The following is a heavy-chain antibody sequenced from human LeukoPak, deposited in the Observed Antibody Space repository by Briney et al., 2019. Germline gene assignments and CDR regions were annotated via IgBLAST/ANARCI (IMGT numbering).Heavy chain of an antibody. D-gene: IGHD6-13*01. V-gene: IGHV3-30*02. J-gene: IGHJ6*03. CDR1: GFIFSNYG. CDR3: AKISASAAGDYYYYMDV. CDR2: ILYDGSNK. Sequence: GGSLRLSCAASGFIFSNYGMHWVRQAPGKGLEWVAFILYDGSNKCYADSVEGRFTISRDNSNNTVYLQMNSLRAEDTAVYYCAKISASAAGDYYYYMDVWGRGTTVTVSS.